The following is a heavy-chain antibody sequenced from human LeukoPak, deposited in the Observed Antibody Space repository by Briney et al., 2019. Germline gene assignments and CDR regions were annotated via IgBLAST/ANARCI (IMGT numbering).Heavy chain of an antibody. CDR2: IWYDGSNK. Sequence: GGSLRLSCAASGNYWMHWVRQAPGKGLEWVAVIWYDGSNKYYADSVKGRFTISRDNSKNTLYLQMNSLRAEDTAVYYCARGEGDDSYYYGMDVWGQGTTVTVSS. V-gene: IGHV3-33*08. CDR3: ARGEGDDSYYYGMDV. D-gene: IGHD3-22*01. J-gene: IGHJ6*02. CDR1: GNYW.